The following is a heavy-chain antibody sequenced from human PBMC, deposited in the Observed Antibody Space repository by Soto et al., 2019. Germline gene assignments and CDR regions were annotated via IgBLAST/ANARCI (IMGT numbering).Heavy chain of an antibody. Sequence: SVKVSCKASGGSLSTNPISWVRQAPGQGLEWMGGTGSGTGPGNHAQKFQGRLTVTAVKSTSTVYMELTNLSSEDTAVYYCARRDSGGFYRFFDSWGQGTLVTVSS. CDR2: TGSGTGPG. CDR3: ARRDSGGFYRFFDS. V-gene: IGHV1-69*06. J-gene: IGHJ4*02. D-gene: IGHD2-15*01. CDR1: GGSLSTNP.